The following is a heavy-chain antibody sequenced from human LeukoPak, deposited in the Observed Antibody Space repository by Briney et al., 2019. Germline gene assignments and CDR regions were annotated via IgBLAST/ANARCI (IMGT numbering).Heavy chain of an antibody. V-gene: IGHV4-59*01. Sequence: SETLSFTCTVSGGSISSYYWSWIRQPPGKGLEWIGYIYYSGSTNYNPSLKSRVTISVDTSKNQFSLKLSSVTAADTAVYYCARVLHEGDYVWGSYRRHPYYFDYWGQGTLVTVSS. CDR2: IYYSGST. D-gene: IGHD3-16*02. CDR3: ARVLHEGDYVWGSYRRHPYYFDY. CDR1: GGSISSYY. J-gene: IGHJ4*02.